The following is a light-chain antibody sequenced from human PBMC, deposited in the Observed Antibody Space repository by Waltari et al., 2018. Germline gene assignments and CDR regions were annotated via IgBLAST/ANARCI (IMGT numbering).Light chain of an antibody. Sequence: QSAPTQPASVSGSPGQSITISCTGTSSDVGGHNPVSWYQQHPGKAPKLMIYDVTNRPSGVSNRFSGSKSGNTASLTISGLQAEDEADYYCSSYTSSITYVFGTGTKVTVL. V-gene: IGLV2-14*01. CDR2: DVT. J-gene: IGLJ1*01. CDR3: SSYTSSITYV. CDR1: SSDVGGHNP.